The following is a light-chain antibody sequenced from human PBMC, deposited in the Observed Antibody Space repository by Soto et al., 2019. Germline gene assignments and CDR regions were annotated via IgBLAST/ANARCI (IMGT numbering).Light chain of an antibody. V-gene: IGKV3-11*01. J-gene: IGKJ4*01. CDR3: EQRSNWPLT. CDR1: QSVSSY. CDR2: DAS. Sequence: EIVLTQSPAPLSLSPGERATLSCRASQSVSSYLAWYQQKPGQAPRLLIYDASNRATGIPARFSGSGSGTDFTLTISCLEPEDFAVYYCEQRSNWPLTCGGGGEVEIK.